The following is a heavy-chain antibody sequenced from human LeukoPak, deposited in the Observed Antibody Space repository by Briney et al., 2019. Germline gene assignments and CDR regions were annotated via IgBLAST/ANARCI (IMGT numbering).Heavy chain of an antibody. CDR3: ASLGGWYSSSSGY. J-gene: IGHJ4*02. CDR1: GGTFSSYA. V-gene: IGHV1-69*05. D-gene: IGHD6-6*01. Sequence: APVKVSCKASGGTFSSYAISWVRQAPGQGLEWMGGIIPIFGTANYAQKFQGRVTITTDESTSTAYMELSSLRSEDTAVYYCASLGGWYSSSSGYWGQGTLVTVSS. CDR2: IIPIFGTA.